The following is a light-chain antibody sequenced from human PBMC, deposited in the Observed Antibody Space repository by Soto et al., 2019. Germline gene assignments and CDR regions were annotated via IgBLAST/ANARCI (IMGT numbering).Light chain of an antibody. CDR3: QQYNNWPPWT. CDR1: QSVSSN. Sequence: EILMTQSPATLSVSPGERATLSCRASQSVSSNLAWYQQKPGQAPRLLIYGASLRATGISARFSGSGSGTEFTLTIRSLQSEDFAVYYCQQYNNWPPWTFGQGTKVEI. J-gene: IGKJ1*01. V-gene: IGKV3-15*01. CDR2: GAS.